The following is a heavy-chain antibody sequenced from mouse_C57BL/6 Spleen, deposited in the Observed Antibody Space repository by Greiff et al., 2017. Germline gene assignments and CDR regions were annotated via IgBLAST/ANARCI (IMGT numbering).Heavy chain of an antibody. J-gene: IGHJ2*01. Sequence: EVQLQQSGGDLVKPGGSLKLSCAASGFTFSSYGMSWVRQTPDKRLEWVATISSGGSYTYYPDSVKGRFTISRDNAKNTLYLQMSSLKSEDTAMYYCATGPHFDYWGQGTTLTVSS. CDR1: GFTFSSYG. V-gene: IGHV5-6*01. CDR3: ATGPHFDY. CDR2: ISSGGSYT.